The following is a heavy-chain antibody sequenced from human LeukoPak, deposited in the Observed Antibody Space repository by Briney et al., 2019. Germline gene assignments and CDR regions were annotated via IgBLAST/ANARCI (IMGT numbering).Heavy chain of an antibody. J-gene: IGHJ4*02. CDR3: ARGSGAYCGGDCYNVFDY. Sequence: PSQTLSLPCAVSGDSNSRGGYLGPSIRQPPGEGLEWIGYIYHNESPYYNPSLKCRVTISVDRSKNQFSLKLSSVTAADTAVYYCARGSGAYCGGDCYNVFDYWGQGTLVTVSS. CDR2: IYHNESP. D-gene: IGHD2-21*02. CDR1: GDSNSRGGYL. V-gene: IGHV4-30-2*01.